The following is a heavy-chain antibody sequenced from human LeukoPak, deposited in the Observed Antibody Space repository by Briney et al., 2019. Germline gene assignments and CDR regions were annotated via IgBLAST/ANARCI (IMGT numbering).Heavy chain of an antibody. CDR2: IYYSGST. D-gene: IGHD6-19*01. Sequence: SETLSLTCTVSGGSISSSSYYWGWIRQPPGKGLEWIGSIYYSGSTYYNPSLKSRVTISVDTSKNQFSLKLSSVTAADTAVYYCAREALTVAGSSFDYWGQGTLVTVSS. CDR3: AREALTVAGSSFDY. CDR1: GGSISSSSYY. J-gene: IGHJ4*02. V-gene: IGHV4-39*07.